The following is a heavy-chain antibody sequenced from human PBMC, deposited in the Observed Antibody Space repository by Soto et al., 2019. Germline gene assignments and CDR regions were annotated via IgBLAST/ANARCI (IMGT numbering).Heavy chain of an antibody. Sequence: EVQLVESGGGLVQPGRSLRLSCAASGFTFDDYAMHWVRQAPGKGLEWVSGISWNSGSIGYADSVKGRFTISRDNAKNSLYLQMNSLRAEDTALYYCAKDIERAYGDSPGGYFDYWGQGTLVTVSS. V-gene: IGHV3-9*01. D-gene: IGHD4-17*01. CDR3: AKDIERAYGDSPGGYFDY. J-gene: IGHJ4*02. CDR1: GFTFDDYA. CDR2: ISWNSGSI.